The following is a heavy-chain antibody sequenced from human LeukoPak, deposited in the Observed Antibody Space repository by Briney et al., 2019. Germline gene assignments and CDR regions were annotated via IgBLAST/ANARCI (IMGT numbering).Heavy chain of an antibody. Sequence: SETLSLTCTVSGGSISSSSSYWGWIRQPPGKGLEWIGSIYYSGSTYYNPSLKSRVTISVDTSKNQFSLKLSSVTAADTAVYYCASLRIAAEIDYWGQGTLVTVSS. V-gene: IGHV4-39*01. J-gene: IGHJ4*02. D-gene: IGHD6-13*01. CDR2: IYYSGST. CDR3: ASLRIAAEIDY. CDR1: GGSISSSSSY.